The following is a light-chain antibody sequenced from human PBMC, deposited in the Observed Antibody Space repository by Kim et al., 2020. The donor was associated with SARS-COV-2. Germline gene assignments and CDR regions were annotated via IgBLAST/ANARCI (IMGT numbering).Light chain of an antibody. J-gene: IGKJ1*01. CDR3: MQGTQWPWT. CDR1: QSLLHIDGDSY. CDR2: KVS. V-gene: IGKV2-30*02. Sequence: DVVMTQSPLSLPVTLGQPASISCRSSQSLLHIDGDSYLSWFQQRPGQSPRRLIYKVSKRDSGVPDRFSGSGSGTDFTLKISRVETEDVGVYYCMQGTQWPWTFGQGTKVDIK.